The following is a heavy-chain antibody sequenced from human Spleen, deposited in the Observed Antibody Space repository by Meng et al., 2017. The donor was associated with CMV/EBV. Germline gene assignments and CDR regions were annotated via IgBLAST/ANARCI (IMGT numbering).Heavy chain of an antibody. CDR2: INHSGST. J-gene: IGHJ4*02. Sequence: GPLQELGAGMLKPSETLPLTCAVYCGSFSGYYWSWIRQPPGKGLEWIGEINHSGSTNYNPSLKSRVTISVDTSKNQFSLKLSSVTAADTAVYYCARDILKQLALRDYWGQGTLVTVSS. CDR3: ARDILKQLALRDY. CDR1: CGSFSGYY. D-gene: IGHD6-6*01. V-gene: IGHV4-34*01.